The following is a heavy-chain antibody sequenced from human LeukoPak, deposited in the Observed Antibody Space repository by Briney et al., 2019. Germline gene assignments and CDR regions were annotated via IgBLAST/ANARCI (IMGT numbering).Heavy chain of an antibody. Sequence: GGSLRLSCAASGFTFSSYSMNWVRQAPGKGLEWVSSISSSSSYIYYADSVKGRFTISRDNAKNSLYLQMNSLRAEDTAVYYCAKDTTLGAIFGVVILRYFDYWGQGTLVTVSS. V-gene: IGHV3-21*04. CDR2: ISSSSSYI. D-gene: IGHD3-3*01. CDR3: AKDTTLGAIFGVVILRYFDY. CDR1: GFTFSSYS. J-gene: IGHJ4*02.